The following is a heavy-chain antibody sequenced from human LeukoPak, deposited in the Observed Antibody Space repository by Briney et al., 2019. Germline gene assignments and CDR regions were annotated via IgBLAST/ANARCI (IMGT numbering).Heavy chain of an antibody. J-gene: IGHJ3*02. D-gene: IGHD6-19*01. V-gene: IGHV3-74*01. CDR1: GFTFSNYW. CDR3: AREYSSGWYIDAFDI. Sequence: GSLRLSCAASGFTFSNYWMHWVRQAPGKGLVWVSRINSDGSSTSYADSVKGRFTISRDNAKNTLYLQMNSLRAEDTAVYHCAREYSSGWYIDAFDIWGQGTMVTVSS. CDR2: INSDGSST.